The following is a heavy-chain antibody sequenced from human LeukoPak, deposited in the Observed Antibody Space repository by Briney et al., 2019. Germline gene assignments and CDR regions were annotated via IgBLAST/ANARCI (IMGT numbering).Heavy chain of an antibody. CDR3: AELGITMIGGV. Sequence: GGSLRLSCAASGFIFNNYAMSWVRQTPGRGLEWVSYISSGSTIYYADSVKGRFTISRDNAKNSLYLQMNSLRAEDTAVYYCAELGITMIGGVWGKGTTVTISS. J-gene: IGHJ6*04. D-gene: IGHD3-10*02. CDR2: ISSGSTI. V-gene: IGHV3-69-1*02. CDR1: GFIFNNYA.